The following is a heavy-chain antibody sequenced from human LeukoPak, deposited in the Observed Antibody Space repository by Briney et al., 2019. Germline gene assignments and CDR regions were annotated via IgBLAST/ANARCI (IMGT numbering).Heavy chain of an antibody. V-gene: IGHV4-39*07. Sequence: LVKPSETLSLTCTVSGGSINTSPYYWGWVRQPPEKGLEWLGSISYSGTAYYNPSLRSRVTVSRDTSKNQFSLNLNSVTAADTAVYYCVRVRTGSISDHWGQGILVIVSS. CDR2: ISYSGTA. CDR1: GGSINTSPYY. D-gene: IGHD2-8*02. CDR3: VRVRTGSISDH. J-gene: IGHJ4*02.